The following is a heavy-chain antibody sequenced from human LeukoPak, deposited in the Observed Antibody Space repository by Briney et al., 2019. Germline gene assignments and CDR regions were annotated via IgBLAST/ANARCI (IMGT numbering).Heavy chain of an antibody. D-gene: IGHD3-22*01. CDR1: GCTFSSYA. J-gene: IGHJ6*02. CDR3: ATGPLDYYDSSRIGYYYGMDV. Sequence: SVELSCKASGCTFSSYAISWVRQASGPGLELMGRIIPILSIANYAQEFQGRVTITADKSTSTDYMELSSLRSEDTAVYYCATGPLDYYDSSRIGYYYGMDVWGQGTTVTVSS. V-gene: IGHV1-69*04. CDR2: IIPILSIA.